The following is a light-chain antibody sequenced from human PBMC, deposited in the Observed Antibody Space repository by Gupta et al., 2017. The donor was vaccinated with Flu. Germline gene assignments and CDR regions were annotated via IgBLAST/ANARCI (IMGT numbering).Light chain of an antibody. Sequence: DIQMTQSPSSLSASVGDSVTITCQASHDITNSLNWYQQKPGKAPKLLIYDASSLETGVPSRFSGSASGTDFTFTISSLLPEDIATYYCQQYNDLPLTSGGGTKVEIK. J-gene: IGKJ4*01. CDR3: QQYNDLPLT. CDR1: HDITNS. V-gene: IGKV1-33*01. CDR2: DAS.